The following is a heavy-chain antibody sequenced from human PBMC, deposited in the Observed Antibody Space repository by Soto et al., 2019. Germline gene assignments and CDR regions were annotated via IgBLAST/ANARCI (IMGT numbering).Heavy chain of an antibody. Sequence: EVQLLESGGGLVQPGGSLRLSCAASGFTFSTSTMGWVRQAPGKGLEWVSAVAGGGATSYADSVMGRFTISRDNPKNTLYLQMNSLRAEDTALYYCAKGQGDILLLPAAKTFDYWGQGTLVTVSS. CDR3: AKGQGDILLLPAAKTFDY. CDR2: VAGGGAT. V-gene: IGHV3-23*01. J-gene: IGHJ4*02. CDR1: GFTFSTST. D-gene: IGHD2-2*01.